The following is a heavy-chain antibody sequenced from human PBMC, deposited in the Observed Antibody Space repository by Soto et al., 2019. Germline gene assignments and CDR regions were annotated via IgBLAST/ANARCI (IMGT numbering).Heavy chain of an antibody. CDR3: ARGGPEGSGSYYTPTYYYYYYMDV. CDR2: IIPILGIA. D-gene: IGHD3-10*01. J-gene: IGHJ6*03. Sequence: GASVKVSCKASGGTFSSYTTIWVRQAPGQGLEWMGRIIPILGIANYAQKFQGRVTITADKSTSTAYMELSSLRSEDTAVYYCARGGPEGSGSYYTPTYYYYYYMDVWGKGTTVTVSS. V-gene: IGHV1-69*02. CDR1: GGTFSSYT.